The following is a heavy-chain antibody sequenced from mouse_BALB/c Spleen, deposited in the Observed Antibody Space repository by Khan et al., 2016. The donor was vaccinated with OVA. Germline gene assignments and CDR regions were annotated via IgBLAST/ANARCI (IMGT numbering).Heavy chain of an antibody. D-gene: IGHD1-1*01. J-gene: IGHJ2*01. Sequence: DVKLQESGPGLVKPSQSLSLTCTVTGYSITSDYAWNWIRQFPGNKLEWMGHISYSGNTKYNPSLKSRISINRDTSKNQFFLQLNSVTTEDTATYYCARIYGGDFDYWGQGTTLTVSS. CDR2: ISYSGNT. V-gene: IGHV3-2*02. CDR1: GYSITSDYA. CDR3: ARIYGGDFDY.